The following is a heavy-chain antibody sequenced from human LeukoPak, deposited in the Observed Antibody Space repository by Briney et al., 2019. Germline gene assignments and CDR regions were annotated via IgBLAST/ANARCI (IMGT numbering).Heavy chain of an antibody. V-gene: IGHV4-34*01. CDR2: INHSGST. CDR3: ARGISRAKTDY. Sequence: SETLSLTCAVYGGSFSGYYWSWIRQPPGKGLEWIGEINHSGSTNYNPSLKSRVTISVDTSKNQFSLKLSSVTAADTAVYFCARGISRAKTDYWGQGTLVTVSS. J-gene: IGHJ4*02. CDR1: GGSFSGYY.